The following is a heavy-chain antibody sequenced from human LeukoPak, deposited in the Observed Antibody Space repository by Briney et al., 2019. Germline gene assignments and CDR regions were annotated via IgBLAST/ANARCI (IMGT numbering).Heavy chain of an antibody. Sequence: PSETLSLTCTVSGGSMSRYYWSWIRQPAGKGLEWIGRIYTSGSTNYNPSLKSRVTISVDTSRKQFSLSLRSVTAADTAVYYCARVRYEGFDPWGQGTLVTVSS. CDR3: ARVRYEGFDP. CDR1: GGSMSRYY. CDR2: IYTSGST. D-gene: IGHD3-3*01. V-gene: IGHV4-4*07. J-gene: IGHJ5*02.